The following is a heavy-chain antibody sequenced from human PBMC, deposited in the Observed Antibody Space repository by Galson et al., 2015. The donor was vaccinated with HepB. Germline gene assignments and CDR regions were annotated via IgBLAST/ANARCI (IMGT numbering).Heavy chain of an antibody. D-gene: IGHD1-26*01. CDR1: GFTFSSYS. V-gene: IGHV3-21*01. CDR3: ARKLVGATTDYYYYGMDV. Sequence: SLRLSCAASGFTFSSYSMNWVRQAPGKGLEWVSSISSSSSYIYYADSVKGRFTISRDNAKNSLYLQMNSLRAEDTAVYYCARKLVGATTDYYYYGMDVWGQGTTVTVSS. J-gene: IGHJ6*02. CDR2: ISSSSSYI.